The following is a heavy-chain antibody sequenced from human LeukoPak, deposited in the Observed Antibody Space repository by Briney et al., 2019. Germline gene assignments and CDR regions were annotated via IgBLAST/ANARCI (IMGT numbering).Heavy chain of an antibody. CDR2: IYHSGST. J-gene: IGHJ4*02. Sequence: SETLSLTCTVSGYSISSGYYWGWIRQPPGKGLEWIGSIYHSGSTYYNPSLKSRVTISVDTSKNQFSLGLSSVTAADTAVYYCARIGGSYHIGGSIDYWGQGTLVTVSS. V-gene: IGHV4-38-2*02. CDR3: ARIGGSYHIGGSIDY. D-gene: IGHD1-26*01. CDR1: GYSISSGYY.